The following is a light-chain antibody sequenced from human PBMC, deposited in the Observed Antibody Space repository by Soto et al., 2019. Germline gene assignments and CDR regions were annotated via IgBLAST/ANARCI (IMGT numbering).Light chain of an antibody. Sequence: QSALTQPRSVSGSPGQSVTISCTGTSSDVGVYNYVSWYQQHPGKAPQLVIYDVIKRPSGVPDRFSGSKSGNTASLTISGLQAEDEADYYCCSYAGSSRWVFGGGTQLTVL. CDR1: SSDVGVYNY. CDR3: CSYAGSSRWV. V-gene: IGLV2-11*01. J-gene: IGLJ3*02. CDR2: DVI.